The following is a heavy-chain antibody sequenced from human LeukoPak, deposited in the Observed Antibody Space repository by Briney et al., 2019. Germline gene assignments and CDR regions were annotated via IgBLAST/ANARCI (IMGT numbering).Heavy chain of an antibody. D-gene: IGHD6-13*01. V-gene: IGHV3-23*01. CDR2: IGGSVGSM. J-gene: IGHJ4*02. CDR1: GFTLSNYV. Sequence: GGSLRLSCAASGFTLSNYVMSWVRQAPGKGLEWVSNIGGSVGSMFYAASVKGRFAISRDNSKKTLFLQMNNLRVEDTAVYYCAKRGNSWDLFDYWGQGTLVTVSS. CDR3: AKRGNSWDLFDY.